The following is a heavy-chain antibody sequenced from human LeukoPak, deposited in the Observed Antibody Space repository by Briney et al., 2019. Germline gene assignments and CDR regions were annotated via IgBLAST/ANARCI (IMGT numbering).Heavy chain of an antibody. J-gene: IGHJ3*02. D-gene: IGHD3-22*01. Sequence: GGSLRLSCAASGFTFSNYAMNWVRQAPGKGLEWVSSISSSSSYIYYADSVKGRFTISRDNAKNSLYLQMNSTRAEDTAVYYCARGVVSHGLAFDIWGQGTMVTVSS. CDR3: ARGVVSHGLAFDI. CDR2: ISSSSSYI. V-gene: IGHV3-21*01. CDR1: GFTFSNYA.